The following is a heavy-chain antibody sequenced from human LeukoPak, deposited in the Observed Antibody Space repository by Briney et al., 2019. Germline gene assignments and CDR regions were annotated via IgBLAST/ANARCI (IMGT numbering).Heavy chain of an antibody. D-gene: IGHD6-19*01. CDR2: ISYDGSNN. V-gene: IGHV3-30*03. CDR3: AREGYSSGWYDY. CDR1: GFTFSTYS. Sequence: GGSLRLSCTASGFTFSTYSMNWVRQAPGKGLEWVAVISYDGSNNYYADSVKGRFTISREKSKNTLYLQMNSLRAEDTAVYYCAREGYSSGWYDYWGQGTLVTVSS. J-gene: IGHJ4*02.